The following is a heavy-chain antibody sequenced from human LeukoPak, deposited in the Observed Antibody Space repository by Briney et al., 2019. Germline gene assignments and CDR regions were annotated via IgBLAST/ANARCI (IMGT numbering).Heavy chain of an antibody. J-gene: IGHJ3*02. Sequence: GGSLRLSCAASGFTFSTYWMHWVRQAPGKGLVWVSRIKYDGSMTTYGDSVKGRFSISRDNAKNTLYLQMNSLRADDTAVYYCARGAAFDIWGQGTMVTVSS. CDR2: IKYDGSMT. V-gene: IGHV3-74*01. CDR1: GFTFSTYW. CDR3: ARGAAFDI.